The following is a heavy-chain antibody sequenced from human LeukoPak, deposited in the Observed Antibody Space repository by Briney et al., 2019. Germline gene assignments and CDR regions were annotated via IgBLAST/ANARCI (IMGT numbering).Heavy chain of an antibody. D-gene: IGHD2-2*01. Sequence: ASVKVSCKASGYTFTGYYLHWVRQAPGQGFEWIGWIDPNSGGTNYAQKFQGRVTMTRDTSISTAYMELSRLRSDDTAMYFCSRDSTSRPCDYWGQGTLVTVSS. CDR3: SRDSTSRPCDY. V-gene: IGHV1-2*02. J-gene: IGHJ4*02. CDR1: GYTFTGYY. CDR2: IDPNSGGT.